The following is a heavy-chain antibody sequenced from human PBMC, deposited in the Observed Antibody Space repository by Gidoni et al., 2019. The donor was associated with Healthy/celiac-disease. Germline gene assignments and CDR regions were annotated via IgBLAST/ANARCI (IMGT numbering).Heavy chain of an antibody. D-gene: IGHD2-15*01. V-gene: IGHV3-21*01. CDR2: ISSSSSYI. J-gene: IGHJ3*02. CDR1: GFPFSSYS. CDR3: ARVFYCSGGSCYSDAFDI. Sequence: VQLVESGGGLVTPGGSLRLSCAASGFPFSSYSMNWVRQAPGKGLEWVSSISSSSSYIYYADSVKGRFTISRDNAKNSLYLQMNSLRAEDTAVYYCARVFYCSGGSCYSDAFDIWGQGTMVTVSS.